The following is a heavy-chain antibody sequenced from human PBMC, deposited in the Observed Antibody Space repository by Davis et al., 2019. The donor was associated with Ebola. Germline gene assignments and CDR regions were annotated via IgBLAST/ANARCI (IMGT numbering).Heavy chain of an antibody. V-gene: IGHV3-23*01. Sequence: GESLKISCAASGFTFSSYTMSWVRQAPGKGLEWVSAISGSGGSTYYADSVKGRFTISRDNSKNTLYLQMSSLRAEDTAVYYCVKGWSDEDYWGQGTLVTVSS. J-gene: IGHJ4*02. CDR2: ISGSGGST. D-gene: IGHD3-3*01. CDR3: VKGWSDEDY. CDR1: GFTFSSYT.